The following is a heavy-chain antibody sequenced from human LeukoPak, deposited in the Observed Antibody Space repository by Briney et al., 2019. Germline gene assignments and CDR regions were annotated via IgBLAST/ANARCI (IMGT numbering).Heavy chain of an antibody. CDR2: INPNSGGS. Sequence: ASVKVSCKASGYIFTSYYMHWVRQAPGQGLEWMGWINPNSGGSNYAQKFQGRVTMTSDTSINTAYMELSRLISDETAVYYCAGDGYNSRRFFDYWGQGTLVTVSS. CDR3: AGDGYNSRRFFDY. CDR1: GYIFTSYY. D-gene: IGHD5-24*01. V-gene: IGHV1-2*02. J-gene: IGHJ4*02.